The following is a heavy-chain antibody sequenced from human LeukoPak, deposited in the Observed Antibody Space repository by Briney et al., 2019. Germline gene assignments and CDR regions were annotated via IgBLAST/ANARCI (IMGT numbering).Heavy chain of an antibody. D-gene: IGHD6-6*01. V-gene: IGHV6-1*01. Sequence: SQTLSLTCAISGDSIFTNNVAWNWIRQAPSGGLEWLGRTYYRAKWSFDYAVSVKSRITINAGTSKNQFSLQLSSVTPEDTAVYYCARGKYTSFDNWGQGTLVTVSS. CDR1: GDSIFTNNVA. J-gene: IGHJ4*02. CDR3: ARGKYTSFDN. CDR2: TYYRAKWSF.